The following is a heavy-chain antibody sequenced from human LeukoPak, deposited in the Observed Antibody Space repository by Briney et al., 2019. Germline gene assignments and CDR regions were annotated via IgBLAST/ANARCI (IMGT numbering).Heavy chain of an antibody. J-gene: IGHJ4*02. V-gene: IGHV1-69*13. CDR3: AIWPTVSNHYFDY. D-gene: IGHD4-17*01. CDR1: GGTFSSYA. CDR2: IIPIFGTA. Sequence: SVKVSCKASGGTFSSYAISWVRQAPGQGLEWMGGIIPIFGTANYAQKFQGRVTITANESTSTAYMELGSLRSEDTAVYYCAIWPTVSNHYFDYWGQGTLVTVSS.